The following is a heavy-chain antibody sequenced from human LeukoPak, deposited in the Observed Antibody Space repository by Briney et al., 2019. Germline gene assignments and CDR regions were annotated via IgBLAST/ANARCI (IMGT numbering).Heavy chain of an antibody. V-gene: IGHV3-23*01. CDR3: AKDRGYYAPENWFDP. J-gene: IGHJ5*02. CDR1: GFTFGSYA. Sequence: GGSLRLSCVASGFTFGSYAMSWVRQAPGKGLEWVSAASGSGGGTYYADSVKGRFTISRDNFKNTLYLQMNSLRAEDTAVYYCAKDRGYYAPENWFDPWGQGTLVTVSS. D-gene: IGHD3-10*01. CDR2: ASGSGGGT.